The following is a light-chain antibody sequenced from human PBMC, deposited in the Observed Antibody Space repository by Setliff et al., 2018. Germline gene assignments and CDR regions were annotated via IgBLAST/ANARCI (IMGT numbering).Light chain of an antibody. CDR1: SSDVGGYDY. CDR3: SSYRSGNTVVV. Sequence: QSVLTQPASVSGSPGQSITISCTGTSSDVGGYDYVSWYQQHPGKAPKLMIYDVSSRPSGISDRFSGSRSGNTASLTISGLQADDEAHYYCSSYRSGNTVVVFGGGTKGTVL. V-gene: IGLV2-14*01. J-gene: IGLJ2*01. CDR2: DVS.